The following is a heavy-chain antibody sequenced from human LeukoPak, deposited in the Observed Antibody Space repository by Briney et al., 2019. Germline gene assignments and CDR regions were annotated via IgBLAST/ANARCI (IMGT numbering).Heavy chain of an antibody. CDR2: ISSSSSYI. V-gene: IGHV3-21*01. CDR3: ARDGGYDYVWGSPRGAFDI. CDR1: GFTFRSYS. Sequence: PGGSLRLSCAASGFTFRSYSMNWVRQPPGKGLEWVSSISSSSSYIYYADSAKGRFPITSSNAKNSLYLQMNSLRAEDTAVYYCARDGGYDYVWGSPRGAFDIWGQGTMVTVSS. D-gene: IGHD3-16*01. J-gene: IGHJ3*02.